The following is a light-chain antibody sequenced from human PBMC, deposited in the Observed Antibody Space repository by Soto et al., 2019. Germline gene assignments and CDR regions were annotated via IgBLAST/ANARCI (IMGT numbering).Light chain of an antibody. CDR1: SSDVGGYNH. CDR2: EVT. Sequence: QSALTQPASVSGSPGQSITISCTGTSSDVGGYNHVSWYQIHPGKAPKLIIYEVTSRPSGVSYRFSGSKSGNSASLTISGLQAEDEADYYCSSYASSSSYVFGGGTKLT. J-gene: IGLJ1*01. CDR3: SSYASSSSYV. V-gene: IGLV2-14*01.